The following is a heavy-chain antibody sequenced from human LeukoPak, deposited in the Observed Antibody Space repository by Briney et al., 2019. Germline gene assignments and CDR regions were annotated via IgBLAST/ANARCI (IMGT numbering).Heavy chain of an antibody. V-gene: IGHV4-30-2*01. CDR2: IYHSGST. Sequence: PSQTLSLTCTVSGGSISSGGYYWSWIRQPPGKGLEWIGYIYHSGSTYYNPSLKSRVTISVDRSKNQFSLKLSSVTAADTAVYYCARGRTIVVVPAAIFGWPTNSVGENWFDPWGQGTLVTVSS. CDR3: ARGRTIVVVPAAIFGWPTNSVGENWFDP. D-gene: IGHD2-2*02. CDR1: GGSISSGGYY. J-gene: IGHJ5*02.